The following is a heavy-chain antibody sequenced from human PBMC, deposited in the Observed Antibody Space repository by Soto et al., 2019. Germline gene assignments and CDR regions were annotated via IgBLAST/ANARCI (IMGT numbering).Heavy chain of an antibody. Sequence: PSETLSLTCTVSGGSISSYYWSWIRQPPGKGLEWIGYIYYSGSTNYNPSLKSRVTISVDTSKNQFSLKLSSVTAADTAVYYCARVGVGATGYFDYWGQGTLVTVSS. D-gene: IGHD1-26*01. CDR1: GGSISSYY. CDR3: ARVGVGATGYFDY. J-gene: IGHJ4*02. V-gene: IGHV4-59*01. CDR2: IYYSGST.